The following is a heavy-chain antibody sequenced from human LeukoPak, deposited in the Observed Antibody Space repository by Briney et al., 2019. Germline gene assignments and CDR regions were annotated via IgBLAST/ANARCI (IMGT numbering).Heavy chain of an antibody. CDR2: ISYDGSNK. Sequence: QSGRSLRLSCAASGFTFSSYAMHWVRQAPGKGLEWVAVISYDGSNKYYADSVKGRFTISRDNSKNTLYLQMNSVRAEDTAVYYCAREGSGIAVAGPGDWFDPWGQGTLVTVSS. CDR3: AREGSGIAVAGPGDWFDP. CDR1: GFTFSSYA. J-gene: IGHJ5*02. D-gene: IGHD6-19*01. V-gene: IGHV3-30-3*01.